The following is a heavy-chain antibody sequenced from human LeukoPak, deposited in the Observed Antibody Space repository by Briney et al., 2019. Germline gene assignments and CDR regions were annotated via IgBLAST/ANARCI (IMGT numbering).Heavy chain of an antibody. CDR1: GYTFPSYS. CDR3: ARDRGYYGSGSYDYYYYYGMDV. D-gene: IGHD3-10*01. CDR2: TSAYTGNT. V-gene: IGHV1-18*04. J-gene: IGHJ6*02. Sequence: ASVKVSCKASGYTFPSYSITWVRQAPGQGLEWMGWTSAYTGNTNYAQKLQGRVTMTTDTSTSTAYMELRSLRYDDTAVYYCARDRGYYGSGSYDYYYYYGMDVWGQGTTVTVSS.